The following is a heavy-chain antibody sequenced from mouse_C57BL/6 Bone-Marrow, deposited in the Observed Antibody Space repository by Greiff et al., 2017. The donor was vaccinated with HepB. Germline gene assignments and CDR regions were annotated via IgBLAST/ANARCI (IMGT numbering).Heavy chain of an antibody. CDR1: GFSLTSYG. J-gene: IGHJ1*03. CDR3: ARIYDGYYLYWYFDV. D-gene: IGHD2-3*01. V-gene: IGHV2-2*01. Sequence: QVQLQQSGPGLVQPSQSLSITCTVSGFSLTSYGVHWVRQSPGKGLEWLGVIWSGGSTDYNAAFISRLSISKDNSKSQVFFKMNSLRADDTAIYYCARIYDGYYLYWYFDVWGTGTTVTVSS. CDR2: IWSGGST.